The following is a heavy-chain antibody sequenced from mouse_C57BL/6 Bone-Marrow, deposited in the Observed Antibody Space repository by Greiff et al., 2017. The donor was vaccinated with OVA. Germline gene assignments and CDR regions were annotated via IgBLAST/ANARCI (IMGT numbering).Heavy chain of an antibody. V-gene: IGHV1-22*01. J-gene: IGHJ2*01. CDR3: ARGYYGSPFDY. D-gene: IGHD1-1*01. CDR1: GYTFTDYN. CDR2: INPNNGGT. Sequence: EVKLMESGPELVKPGASVKMSCKASGYTFTDYNMHWVKQSHGKSLEWIGYINPNNGGTSYNQKFKGKATLTVNKSSSTAYMELRSLTSEDSAVYYCARGYYGSPFDYWGQGTTLTVSS.